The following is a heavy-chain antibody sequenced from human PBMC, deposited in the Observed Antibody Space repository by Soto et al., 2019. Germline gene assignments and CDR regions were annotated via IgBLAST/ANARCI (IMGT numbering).Heavy chain of an antibody. D-gene: IGHD2-15*01. J-gene: IGHJ6*02. CDR3: ATLFLLRSGYCSGGSCRANYYGMDV. CDR2: FDPEDGET. Sequence: GASVKVSCKVSGYTLTELSMHWVRQAPGKGLEWMGGFDPEDGETIYAQKFQGRVTMTEDTSTGTAYMELSSLRSEDTAVYYCATLFLLRSGYCSGGSCRANYYGMDVWGQGTTVTVSS. V-gene: IGHV1-24*01. CDR1: GYTLTELS.